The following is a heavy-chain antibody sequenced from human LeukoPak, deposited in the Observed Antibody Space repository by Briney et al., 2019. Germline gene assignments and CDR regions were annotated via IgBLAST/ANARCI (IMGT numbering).Heavy chain of an antibody. CDR3: AKDRCGYSYDWTFDF. V-gene: IGHV3-43*02. CDR2: ISEDGGST. J-gene: IGHJ4*02. D-gene: IGHD5-18*01. CDR1: GCTFGGYA. Sequence: GGSLRLSCAASGCTFGGYAMHWVRQAPGKGLEWVSLISEDGGSTYYADSVKGQFTTSRDNNKISMYLQMNSLTNEDIGLRYCAKDRCGYSYDWTFDFWVQGPVVSVSS.